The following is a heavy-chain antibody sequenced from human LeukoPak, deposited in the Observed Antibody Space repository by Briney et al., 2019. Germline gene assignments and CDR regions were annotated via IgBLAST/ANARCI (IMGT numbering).Heavy chain of an antibody. D-gene: IGHD4-17*01. J-gene: IGHJ4*02. CDR1: GYTFTSYD. Sequence: ASVKVSCKASGYTFTSYDINWVRQAPGQGLEWMGWISAYNGNTNYAQKLQGRVTMTTDTSTSTANMELRSLRSDDTAVYYCARMRTTVTSYYFDYWGQGTLVTVSS. CDR3: ARMRTTVTSYYFDY. CDR2: ISAYNGNT. V-gene: IGHV1-18*01.